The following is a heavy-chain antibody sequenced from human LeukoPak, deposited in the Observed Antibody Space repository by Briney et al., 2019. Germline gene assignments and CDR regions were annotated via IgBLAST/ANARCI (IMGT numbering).Heavy chain of an antibody. Sequence: SETLSLTCTVSGGSISSYYWSWIRQPAGKGLEWIGRIYTSGSTNYNPSLKSRVTMSVDTSKNQFSLKLSSVTAADTAVYYCARDRGGYSSGWYEYYFDYWGQGTLVTVSS. CDR3: ARDRGGYSSGWYEYYFDY. D-gene: IGHD6-19*01. J-gene: IGHJ4*02. CDR1: GGSISSYY. CDR2: IYTSGST. V-gene: IGHV4-4*07.